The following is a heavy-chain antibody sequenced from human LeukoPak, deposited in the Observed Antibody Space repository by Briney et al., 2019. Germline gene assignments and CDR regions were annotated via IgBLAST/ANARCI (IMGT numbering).Heavy chain of an antibody. Sequence: GGSLRLSCAASGFTFSSYWMSWVRQAPGKGLEWVANIKQDGSEKYYVDSVKGRFTISRDNAKNSLYLQMNSLRAEDTAMYYCARGNYYGSGNPIDYWGQGTLVTVSS. CDR1: GFTFSSYW. V-gene: IGHV3-7*01. J-gene: IGHJ4*02. CDR3: ARGNYYGSGNPIDY. D-gene: IGHD3-10*01. CDR2: IKQDGSEK.